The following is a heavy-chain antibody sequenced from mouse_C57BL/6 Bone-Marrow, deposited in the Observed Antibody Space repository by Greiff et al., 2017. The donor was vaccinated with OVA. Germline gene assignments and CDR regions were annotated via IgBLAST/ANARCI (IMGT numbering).Heavy chain of an antibody. Sequence: EVHLVESGGDLVKPGGSLKLSCAASGFTFSSYGMSWVRQTPDKRLEWVATISSGGSYTYYPDSVKGRFTISRDNAKNTLYLKMSSLKSEDTAMYYCARLRWLRGFAYWGQGTLVTVSA. V-gene: IGHV5-6*01. CDR3: ARLRWLRGFAY. D-gene: IGHD2-2*01. J-gene: IGHJ3*01. CDR2: ISSGGSYT. CDR1: GFTFSSYG.